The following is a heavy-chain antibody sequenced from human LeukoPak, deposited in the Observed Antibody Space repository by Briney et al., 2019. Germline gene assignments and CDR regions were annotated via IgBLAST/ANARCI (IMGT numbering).Heavy chain of an antibody. Sequence: SETLSLTCTVSGGSISSYYWSWIRQPAGEGLEWIGRMYTSGSTNYNPSLKSRVTISVDTSKSQFTLRLTSVTAADTAVYYCARGFDSKSTYFDYWGQGTLVTVSS. CDR1: GGSISSYY. CDR2: MYTSGST. CDR3: ARGFDSKSTYFDY. D-gene: IGHD5-12*01. J-gene: IGHJ4*02. V-gene: IGHV4-4*07.